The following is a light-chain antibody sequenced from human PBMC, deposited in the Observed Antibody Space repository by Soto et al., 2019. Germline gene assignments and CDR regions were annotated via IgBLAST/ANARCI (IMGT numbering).Light chain of an antibody. CDR2: LEGSGSY. Sequence: HLVLTQSSSASASLGSSVKLTCTLSSGHSSYIIAWHQQQPGKAPRYLMKLEGSGSYNKGSGVPDRFSGSSSGADRYLTISNLQSEDEADYYCETWDSNTHVLFGGGTKLTVL. CDR3: ETWDSNTHVL. CDR1: SGHSSYI. V-gene: IGLV4-60*03. J-gene: IGLJ2*01.